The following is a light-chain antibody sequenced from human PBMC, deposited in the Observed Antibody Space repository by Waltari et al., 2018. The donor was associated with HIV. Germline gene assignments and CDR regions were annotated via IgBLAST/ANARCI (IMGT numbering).Light chain of an antibody. Sequence: QSALTQPRSVSGSPGQSVTISCTGTSSDVGGYTYVSWFQHHPGKAPKLMIYDVTKRPSGVPDRFSGSKSGTSASLAISGLRSEDEADYYCAAWGDSLTSFVFGTGTKVTVL. CDR2: DVT. J-gene: IGLJ1*01. CDR3: AAWGDSLTSFV. CDR1: SSDVGGYTY. V-gene: IGLV2-11*01.